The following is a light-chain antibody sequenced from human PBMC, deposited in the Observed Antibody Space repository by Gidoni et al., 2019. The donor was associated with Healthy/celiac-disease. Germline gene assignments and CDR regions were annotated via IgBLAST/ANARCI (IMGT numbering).Light chain of an antibody. CDR1: QDINNY. CDR3: QQLKNYPLT. J-gene: IGKJ4*01. Sequence: DIQFTQSPSLLSASVGDRVTITCPASQDINNYLVWYQQKPGNAPNLLIYAASTLESGVPSRFSGSGSGTKYTLTISSLQPEDFATYYCQQLKNYPLTFGGGAKVEF. V-gene: IGKV1-9*01. CDR2: AAS.